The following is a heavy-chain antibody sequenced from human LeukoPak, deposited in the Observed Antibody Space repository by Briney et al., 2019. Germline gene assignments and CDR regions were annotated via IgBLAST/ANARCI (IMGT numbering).Heavy chain of an antibody. CDR1: GGSISGYY. CDR3: ARGPPGGQFDP. V-gene: IGHV4-59*01. CDR2: IYYSGST. D-gene: IGHD3-10*01. Sequence: NPSETLSLTCSVSGGSISGYYWTWIRQPPGKGLEWIGYIYYSGSTNYNPSLKSRVTISVDTSKNQFSLKLSSVTAADTAVYYCARGPPGGQFDPWGQGTLVTVSS. J-gene: IGHJ5*02.